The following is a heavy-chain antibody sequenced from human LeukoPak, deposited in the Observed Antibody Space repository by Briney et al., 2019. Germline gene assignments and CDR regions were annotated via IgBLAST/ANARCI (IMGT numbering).Heavy chain of an antibody. CDR1: GGTFSSYA. V-gene: IGHV1-69*13. CDR2: IIPIFGTA. CDR3: ASLESYYGGNSGDY. D-gene: IGHD4-23*01. Sequence: SVKVSCKASGGTFSSYAISWVRQAAGQGLEWMGGIIPIFGTANYAQKFQGRVTITADESTSTAYMELSSLRSEDTAVYYCASLESYYGGNSGDYWGQGTLVTVSS. J-gene: IGHJ4*02.